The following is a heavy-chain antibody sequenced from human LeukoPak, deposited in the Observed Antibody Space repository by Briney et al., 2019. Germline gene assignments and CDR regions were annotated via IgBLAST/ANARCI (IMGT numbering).Heavy chain of an antibody. CDR1: GGSFSGYY. J-gene: IGHJ4*02. CDR3: ARVSYDSSGYYFDY. CDR2: INHSGST. V-gene: IGHV4-34*01. D-gene: IGHD3-22*01. Sequence: PSETLSLTCAVYGGSFSGYYWSWIRQPPGKGLEWIGEINHSGSTNYNPSLKSRVTISVDTSKNQFSLKLSSVTAADTAVYYCARVSYDSSGYYFDYWGQGTLVTVSS.